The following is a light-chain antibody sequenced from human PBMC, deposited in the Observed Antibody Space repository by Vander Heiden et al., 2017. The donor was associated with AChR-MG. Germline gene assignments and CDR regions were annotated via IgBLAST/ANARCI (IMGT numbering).Light chain of an antibody. CDR2: GVS. V-gene: IGLV2-14*03. CDR3: SSYTSSSTPV. Sequence: QSALPHPPPVPGSPGQSITISCTETSSDVGGYNYVAWYHQHPGNPPKRSIYGVSNRPSGVSNRFSGSKSGNTAYLTISALQAEDEAHDDCSSYTSSSTPVFGGGTKLTVL. J-gene: IGLJ3*02. CDR1: SSDVGGYNY.